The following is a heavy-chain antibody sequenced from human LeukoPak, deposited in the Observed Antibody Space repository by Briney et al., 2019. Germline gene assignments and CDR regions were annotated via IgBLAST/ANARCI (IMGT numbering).Heavy chain of an antibody. D-gene: IGHD3-22*01. CDR1: GGSISSSSYY. CDR3: ARHGPYYYDSSGYYYPYEGAFDI. J-gene: IGHJ3*02. CDR2: IYYSGST. Sequence: SETLSLTCTVSGGSISSSSYYWGWIRQPPGKGLEWIGSIYYSGSTYYNPSLKSRVTISVDTSKNQFSLKLSSVTAADTAVYYCARHGPYYYDSSGYYYPYEGAFDIWGQGTMVTVSS. V-gene: IGHV4-39*01.